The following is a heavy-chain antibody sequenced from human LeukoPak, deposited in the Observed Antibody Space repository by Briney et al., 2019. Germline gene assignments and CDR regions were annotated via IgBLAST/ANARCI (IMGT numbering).Heavy chain of an antibody. CDR1: GFTFSSYW. Sequence: GGSLRLSCAASGFTFSSYWMSWVRQAPGKGLEWVANIKQDGSEKYYVDSVKGRFTISRDNAKNSLYLQMNSLRAEDTAVYYCATYSSLNRREFQFWGQGTLLTVSS. J-gene: IGHJ1*01. D-gene: IGHD3-22*01. V-gene: IGHV3-7*01. CDR3: ATYSSLNRREFQF. CDR2: IKQDGSEK.